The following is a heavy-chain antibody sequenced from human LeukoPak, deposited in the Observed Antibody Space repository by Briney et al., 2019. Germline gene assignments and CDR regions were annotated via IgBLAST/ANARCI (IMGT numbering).Heavy chain of an antibody. D-gene: IGHD6-19*01. V-gene: IGHV4-38-2*02. CDR1: GYSISSGYY. CDR3: ARDRCSGWYGGRCPFDY. J-gene: IGHJ4*02. CDR2: IYHSGST. Sequence: SETLSLTCTVSGYSISSGYYWGWIRQPPGKGLEWIGSIYHSGSTYYNPSLKSRVTISVDTSKKQFSLKLSSVTAADTAVYYCARDRCSGWYGGRCPFDYWGQGTLVTVSS.